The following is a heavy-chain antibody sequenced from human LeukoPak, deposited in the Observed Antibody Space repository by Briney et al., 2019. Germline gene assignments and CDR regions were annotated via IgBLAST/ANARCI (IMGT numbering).Heavy chain of an antibody. D-gene: IGHD2-15*01. CDR1: GGSISSYY. CDR3: ARVSAATIDY. Sequence: SETLSLTCTVSGGSISSYYWSWIRQPPGEGLEWIGYIYYSGSTNYNPPLKSRVTISVDTSKNQFSLKLSSVTAADTAVYYCARVSAATIDYWGQGTLVTVSS. V-gene: IGHV4-59*01. CDR2: IYYSGST. J-gene: IGHJ4*02.